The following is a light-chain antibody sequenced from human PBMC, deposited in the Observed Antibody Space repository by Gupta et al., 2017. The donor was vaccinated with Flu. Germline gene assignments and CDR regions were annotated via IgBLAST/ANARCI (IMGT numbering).Light chain of an antibody. CDR1: GSNVGPNY. V-gene: IGLV1-47*01. Sequence: SVLPQPPSASATPGPTVTISCSGSGSNVGPNYIYWYQHLPGTAPKLLIYRNNQRPSGVPDRFSGSKSGTSASLAISGLQPEDEADYYCAVWDDTLDAWLFGGGTTLTVL. CDR2: RNN. J-gene: IGLJ3*02. CDR3: AVWDDTLDAWL.